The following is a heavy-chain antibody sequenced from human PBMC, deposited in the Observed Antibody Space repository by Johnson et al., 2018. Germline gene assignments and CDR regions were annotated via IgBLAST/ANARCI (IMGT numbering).Heavy chain of an antibody. CDR3: ARDPPTSTMPFDAFDI. CDR2: IFSGGST. V-gene: IGHV3-53*01. CDR1: GFTVSSNY. Sequence: VQLVQSGGGLIQPGGSLRLSCAASGFTVSSNYMSWVRQAPGKGLEWISVIFSGGSTYYADSVKGRFTVSRDSSTNTLFLQMNSLRTEDTAVYYCARDPPTSTMPFDAFDIWGQGTMVTVSS. J-gene: IGHJ3*02. D-gene: IGHD2/OR15-2a*01.